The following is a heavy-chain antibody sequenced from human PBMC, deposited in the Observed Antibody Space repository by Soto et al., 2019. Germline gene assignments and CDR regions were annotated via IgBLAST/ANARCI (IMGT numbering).Heavy chain of an antibody. CDR2: FDPEDGET. Sequence: ASVKVSCKVSGYTLTELSMHWVRQAPGKGLEWMGGFDPEDGETIYAQKFQGRVTMTEDTSTDTAYMELSSLRSEDTAVYYCASTYDYYDSSGYYFDYWGQGTLVTVSS. J-gene: IGHJ4*02. D-gene: IGHD3-22*01. V-gene: IGHV1-24*01. CDR3: ASTYDYYDSSGYYFDY. CDR1: GYTLTELS.